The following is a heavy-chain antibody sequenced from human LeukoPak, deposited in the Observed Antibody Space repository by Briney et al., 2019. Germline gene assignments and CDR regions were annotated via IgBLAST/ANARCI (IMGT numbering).Heavy chain of an antibody. J-gene: IGHJ4*02. V-gene: IGHV1-46*01. Sequence: PEASVKVSCKASGYTFTGYYMHWVRQAPGQGLEWMGIINPSGGSTSYAQKFQGRVTMTRDMSTSTVYMELSSLRSEDTAVYYCARSGHYYDSSGYYSTLDYWGQGTLVTVSP. CDR1: GYTFTGYY. CDR2: INPSGGST. D-gene: IGHD3-22*01. CDR3: ARSGHYYDSSGYYSTLDY.